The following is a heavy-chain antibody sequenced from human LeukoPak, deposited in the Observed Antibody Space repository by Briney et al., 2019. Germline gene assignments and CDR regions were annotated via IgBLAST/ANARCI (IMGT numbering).Heavy chain of an antibody. D-gene: IGHD1-26*01. CDR2: IIPIFGTA. CDR1: GGTFSSYA. CDR3: ARFLPQKWELPGNWFDP. J-gene: IGHJ5*02. Sequence: GASVKVSCKASGGTFSSYAISWVRQAPGQGLEWMGGIIPIFGTANYAQKFQGRVTITADESTSTAYMELRSLRSDDTAVYYCARFLPQKWELPGNWFDPWGQGTLVTVSS. V-gene: IGHV1-69*13.